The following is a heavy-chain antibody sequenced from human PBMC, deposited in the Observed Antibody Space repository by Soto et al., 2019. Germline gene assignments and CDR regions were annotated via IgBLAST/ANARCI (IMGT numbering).Heavy chain of an antibody. CDR1: GGTFSSYA. J-gene: IGHJ6*02. CDR2: IIPIFGTA. D-gene: IGHD6-6*01. Sequence: QVQLVQSGAEVKKPGSSVKVSCKASGGTFSSYAISWVRQAPGQGLEWMGGIIPIFGTANYAQKFQGRVRITGDEXTXXGYWEVSSLRSEDTAVYYCARDSGLVDYYSHGMDVWGQGTTGNVSS. V-gene: IGHV1-69*12. CDR3: ARDSGLVDYYSHGMDV.